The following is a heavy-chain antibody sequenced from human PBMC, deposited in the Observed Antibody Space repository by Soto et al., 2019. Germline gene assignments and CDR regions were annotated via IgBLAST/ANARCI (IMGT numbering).Heavy chain of an antibody. D-gene: IGHD3-16*01. J-gene: IGHJ6*02. Sequence: GGSLRLSCAASGFIFSSYDVHWVRQAPGKGLEWVSVITTTGDTYYAASVKGRFAISRENAENSLYLQMNSLRAEDAAVYYCARGDPLNYGSYPCWHYYGMDVWGRGTTVTVSS. CDR2: ITTTGDT. CDR1: GFIFSSYD. V-gene: IGHV3-13*01. CDR3: ARGDPLNYGSYPCWHYYGMDV.